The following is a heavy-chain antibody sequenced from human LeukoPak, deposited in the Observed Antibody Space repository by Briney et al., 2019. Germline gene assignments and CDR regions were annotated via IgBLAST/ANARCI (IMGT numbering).Heavy chain of an antibody. J-gene: IGHJ6*02. CDR1: GFTIGGFG. V-gene: IGHV3-23*01. D-gene: IGHD2/OR15-2a*01. CDR2: IGSDYKT. CDR3: AKDLHFYVAMDV. Sequence: GGSLSLSCAASGFTIGGFGMTWVRQAPGKGMEWVSSIGSDYKTHYSESVKGRFALSRDNSQSTVFLQMNSLRAEDTALYYCAKDLHFYVAMDVCGQGTAVTVSS.